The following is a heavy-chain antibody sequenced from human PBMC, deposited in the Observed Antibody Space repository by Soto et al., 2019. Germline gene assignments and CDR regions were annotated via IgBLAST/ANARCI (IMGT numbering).Heavy chain of an antibody. CDR2: ISYDGSNK. D-gene: IGHD6-13*01. V-gene: IGHV3-30*18. J-gene: IGHJ6*02. CDR3: AKMERSSWTYGNPQYYYYYYGMDV. Sequence: GGSLRLSCAASGFTFSSYGMHWVRQAPGKGLEWVAVISYDGSNKYYADSVKGRFTISRDNSKNTLYLQMNSLRAEDTAVYYCAKMERSSWTYGNPQYYYYYYGMDVWGQGTTVTVSS. CDR1: GFTFSSYG.